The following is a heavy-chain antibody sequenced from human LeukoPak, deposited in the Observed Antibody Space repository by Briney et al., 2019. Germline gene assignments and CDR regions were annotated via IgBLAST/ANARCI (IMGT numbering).Heavy chain of an antibody. J-gene: IGHJ5*02. D-gene: IGHD6-13*01. CDR2: INPNTGDT. CDR1: GYTFSGYY. Sequence: ASVKLSCKASGYTFSGYYMHWVRQAPGQGLEWMGWINPNTGDTNYAQKFQGRVTMTRDTSLSTAYMELSRLRSDDTAVYFCARDMWQQFDWFDPWGQGTLVTVSS. V-gene: IGHV1-2*02. CDR3: ARDMWQQFDWFDP.